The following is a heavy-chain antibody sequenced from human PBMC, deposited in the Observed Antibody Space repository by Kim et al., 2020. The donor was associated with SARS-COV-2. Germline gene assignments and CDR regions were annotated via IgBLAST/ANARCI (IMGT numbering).Heavy chain of an antibody. V-gene: IGHV7-4-1*02. J-gene: IGHJ4*02. CDR2: INTHTGNP. CDR3: AREAPDGTTFDY. CDR1: GYTFISHT. D-gene: IGHD1-26*01. Sequence: ASVKVSCKASGYTFISHTMNWVRQAPGQGLEWMGWINTHTGNPTYAQGFRGRFVFSLDTSTSTAYLQNSNLRPEDTAVYYCAREAPDGTTFDYWGQGTLVTVSS.